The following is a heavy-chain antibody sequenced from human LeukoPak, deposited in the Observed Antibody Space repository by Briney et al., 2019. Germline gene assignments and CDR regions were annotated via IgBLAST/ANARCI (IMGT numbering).Heavy chain of an antibody. CDR2: ISTYNDNR. Sequence: GASVKVSCKASGYTFTGYCMHWVRQAPGQGLEWMGWISTYNDNRNYAQKVQGRVTMTTDTSTSTAYMELKSLRADDTAVYYCARVGPHDYDNVWGNSNDYWGQGTLVTVSS. J-gene: IGHJ4*02. D-gene: IGHD3-16*01. CDR3: ARVGPHDYDNVWGNSNDY. V-gene: IGHV1-18*04. CDR1: GYTFTGYC.